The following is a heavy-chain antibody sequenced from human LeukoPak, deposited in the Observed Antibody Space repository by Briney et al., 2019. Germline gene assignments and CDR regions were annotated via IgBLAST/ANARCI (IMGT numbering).Heavy chain of an antibody. J-gene: IGHJ6*02. D-gene: IGHD2-2*01. CDR3: AKDLGYCSSTSCYGEYYYYGMDV. Sequence: GGSLRLSCAASGFTFSSYWMHWVRQAPGKGLVWVSRINSDGSSTSYADSVKGRFTISRDNAKNTLYLQMNSLRAEDTAVYYCAKDLGYCSSTSCYGEYYYYGMDVWGQGTTVTVSS. CDR2: INSDGSST. CDR1: GFTFSSYW. V-gene: IGHV3-74*01.